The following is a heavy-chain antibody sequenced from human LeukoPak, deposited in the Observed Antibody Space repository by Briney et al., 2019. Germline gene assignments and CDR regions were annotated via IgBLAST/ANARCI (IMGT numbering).Heavy chain of an antibody. J-gene: IGHJ4*02. CDR1: GFTFSSYA. Sequence: PGGSLRLSCAASGFTFSSYAMSWVRQAPGKGLEWISYMSSSGSTISYADSVTGRFTVSRDNAKNSPYLQMDSLRAEDTAVYYCARSILPAANAIDYWGQGTLLTVSS. CDR2: MSSSGSTI. D-gene: IGHD2-2*01. V-gene: IGHV3-48*04. CDR3: ARSILPAANAIDY.